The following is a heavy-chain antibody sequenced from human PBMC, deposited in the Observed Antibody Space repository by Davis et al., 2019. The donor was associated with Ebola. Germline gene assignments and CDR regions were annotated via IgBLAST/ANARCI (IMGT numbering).Heavy chain of an antibody. D-gene: IGHD3-3*01. J-gene: IGHJ5*02. V-gene: IGHV4-39*01. CDR1: GGSIISSSSY. CDR3: ARQGWSGYSLRHWLDP. CDR2: IYYSGTT. Sequence: SETLSLTCTVSGGSIISSSSYWGWIRQPPGKGLEWIANIYYSGTTYYNPSLKSRVTISVDTSKNQFSLKLRSVTAADTAVYYCARQGWSGYSLRHWLDPWGRGTLVTVSS.